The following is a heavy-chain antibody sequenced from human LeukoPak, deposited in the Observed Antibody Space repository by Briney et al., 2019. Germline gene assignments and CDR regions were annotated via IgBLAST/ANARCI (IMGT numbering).Heavy chain of an antibody. CDR2: ISSSSSYI. D-gene: IGHD2-2*01. CDR3: ARDLQSIVVVPAAIEY. J-gene: IGHJ4*02. CDR1: GFTFSSYS. V-gene: IGHV3-21*01. Sequence: PGGSLRLSCAASGFTFSSYSMNWVRQAPGKGLEWVSSISSSSSYIYYADSVKGRFTISGDNAKNSLYLQMNSLRAEDTAVYYCARDLQSIVVVPAAIEYWGQGTLVTVSS.